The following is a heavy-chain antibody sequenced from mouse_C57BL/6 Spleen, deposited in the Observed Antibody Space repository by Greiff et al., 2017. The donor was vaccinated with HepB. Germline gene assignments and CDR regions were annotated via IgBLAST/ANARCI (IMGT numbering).Heavy chain of an antibody. CDR3: ARHWEGGYFDY. D-gene: IGHD4-1*01. CDR1: GYTFTDYY. V-gene: IGHV1-19*01. Sequence: EVQLQQSGPVLVKPGASVKMSCKASGYTFTDYYMNWVKQSHGKSLEWIGVINPYNGGTSYNQKFKGKATLTVDKSSSTAYMELNSLTSEDSAVYYCARHWEGGYFDYWGQGTTLTVSS. CDR2: INPYNGGT. J-gene: IGHJ2*01.